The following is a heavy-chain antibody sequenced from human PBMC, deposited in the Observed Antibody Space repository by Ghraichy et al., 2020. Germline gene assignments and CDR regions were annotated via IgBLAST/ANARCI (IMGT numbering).Heavy chain of an antibody. CDR2: LYYGGST. CDR3: ARQGRYCSVRYCSLDY. D-gene: IGHD2-15*01. CDR1: GDSIRSSYY. V-gene: IGHV4-39*01. J-gene: IGHJ4*02. Sequence: SETLSLTCTVSGDSIRSSYYWNWIRQPPGKGLEWIGSLYYGGSTYYNPSLESRVTISVDTSKNQFSLKLTPVTAADTAVYYCARQGRYCSVRYCSLDYWGQGTLVTVSS.